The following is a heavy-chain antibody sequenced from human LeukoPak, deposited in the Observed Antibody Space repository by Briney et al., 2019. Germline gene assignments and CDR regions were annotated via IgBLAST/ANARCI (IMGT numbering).Heavy chain of an antibody. V-gene: IGHV6-1*01. CDR1: GDSVSCINGA. D-gene: IGHD6-19*01. CDR2: TYYRSKWYD. Sequence: SQTLSLTCAISGDSVSCINGAWNWVRQSPSRGLEWLGRTYYRSKWYDEYAESMRGRITINPDTSMNQYSLHLRSVTPEDTAVYYCARDLGNTGWYTFDYWGQGILVTVSP. CDR3: ARDLGNTGWYTFDY. J-gene: IGHJ4*02.